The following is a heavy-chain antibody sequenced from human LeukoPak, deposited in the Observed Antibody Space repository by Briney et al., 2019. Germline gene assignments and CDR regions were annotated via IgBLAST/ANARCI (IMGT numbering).Heavy chain of an antibody. CDR1: GGSISSYY. J-gene: IGHJ6*02. Sequence: SETLSLTCTVSGGSISSYYWSWIRQPPGKGLEWIGYIYYSGSTNYNPSLKSRVTISVDTSKNQFSLKLSSVTAADTAVYYCARSPFRGSSGYKPYYYYYGMDVWGQGTTVTVSS. V-gene: IGHV4-59*01. D-gene: IGHD3-22*01. CDR3: ARSPFRGSSGYKPYYYYYGMDV. CDR2: IYYSGST.